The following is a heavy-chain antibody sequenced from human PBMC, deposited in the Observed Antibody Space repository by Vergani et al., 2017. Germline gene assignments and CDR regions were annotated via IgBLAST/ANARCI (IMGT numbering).Heavy chain of an antibody. D-gene: IGHD5-12*01. CDR2: INHSGST. Sequence: QVQLQQWGAGLLKPSETLSLTCAVYGGSFSGYYWSWIRQPPGKGLEWTGEINHSGSTNYNPSLKSRVTISVDTSKNQFSLKLSSVTAADTAVYYCARGNSGYDPTPNYYYYYGMDVWGQGTTVTVSS. J-gene: IGHJ6*02. V-gene: IGHV4-34*01. CDR1: GGSFSGYY. CDR3: ARGNSGYDPTPNYYYYYGMDV.